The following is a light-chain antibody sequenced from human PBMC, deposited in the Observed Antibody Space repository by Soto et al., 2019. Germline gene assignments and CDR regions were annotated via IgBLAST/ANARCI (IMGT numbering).Light chain of an antibody. CDR1: SSDVGGYNY. CDR3: CSYAGSSTVV. V-gene: IGLV2-8*01. CDR2: EDT. Sequence: QSALTQPPSASGSPGQSVTISCTGTSSDVGGYNYVSWYQQHPGKAPKLMIYEDTKRPSGVSNRFSGSKSGYTASLTISGLQAEDEADYYCCSYAGSSTVVFGGGTQLTVL. J-gene: IGLJ2*01.